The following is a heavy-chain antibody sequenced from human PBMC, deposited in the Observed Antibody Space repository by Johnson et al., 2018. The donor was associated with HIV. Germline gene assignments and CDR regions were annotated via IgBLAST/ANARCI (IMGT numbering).Heavy chain of an antibody. CDR1: GFTFSSYA. J-gene: IGHJ3*02. Sequence: MQLVESGGGLVQPGGSLRLSCAASGFTFSSYAMSWVRQAPGKGLEWVSAISGSGGSTYYADSVKGRFTISRDNSKNTLYLQMNSLRAEDTAVYYCARACRDGYTCDVYDIWDQGTMLTVSS. D-gene: IGHD5-24*01. CDR2: ISGSGGST. V-gene: IGHV3-23*04. CDR3: ARACRDGYTCDVYDI.